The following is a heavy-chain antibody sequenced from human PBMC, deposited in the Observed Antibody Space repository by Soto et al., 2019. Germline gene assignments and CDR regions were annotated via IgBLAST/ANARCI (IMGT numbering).Heavy chain of an antibody. CDR1: GFTFSSYS. CDR2: ISYDGSNK. Sequence: QVQLVESGGGVVQPGRSLRLSCAASGFTFSSYSMHWVRQAPGKVLEWVAVISYDGSNKYYADSVKGRFTISRDNSKNTLYLQMSSLRAEDTAVYYCAKEFGYSYGSGFDYWGQGTLVTVSS. V-gene: IGHV3-30*18. J-gene: IGHJ4*02. D-gene: IGHD5-18*01. CDR3: AKEFGYSYGSGFDY.